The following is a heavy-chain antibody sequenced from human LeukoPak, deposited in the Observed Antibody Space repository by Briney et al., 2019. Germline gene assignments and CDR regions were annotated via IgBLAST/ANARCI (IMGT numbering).Heavy chain of an antibody. Sequence: PSETLSLTCAVYGGSFSGYYWSWIRQPPGKGLEWIGEINHSGSANYNPSLKSRVTISVDTSKNQFSLKLSSVTAADTAVYYCAKEDFWSADYWSQGTLVTVSS. D-gene: IGHD3-3*01. CDR3: AKEDFWSADY. CDR1: GGSFSGYY. J-gene: IGHJ4*02. V-gene: IGHV4-34*01. CDR2: INHSGSA.